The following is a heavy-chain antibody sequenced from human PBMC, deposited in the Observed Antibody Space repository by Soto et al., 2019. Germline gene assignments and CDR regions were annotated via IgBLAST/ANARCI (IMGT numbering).Heavy chain of an antibody. CDR3: AKTRSNSGLFFH. V-gene: IGHV3-23*01. Sequence: GGSLRLSCAASGFTFSSYAMSWVRQAPGRGLEWVSVSIGSGETVYYADAVRGRFSISRDNSKNTVYLQMNSLRVEDTAIYYCAKTRSNSGLFFHWGPGTLVTVSS. CDR2: SIGSGETV. J-gene: IGHJ4*02. CDR1: GFTFSSYA. D-gene: IGHD1-7*01.